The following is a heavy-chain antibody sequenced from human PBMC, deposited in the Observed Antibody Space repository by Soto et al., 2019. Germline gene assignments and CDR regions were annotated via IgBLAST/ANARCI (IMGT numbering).Heavy chain of an antibody. J-gene: IGHJ6*02. CDR1: GFTFNEHA. D-gene: IGHD4-17*01. CDR2: ISGKGGKM. Sequence: EVQLVESGGGWVQPGRSLRLSCAASGFTFNEHAMHWVRQVAGKGLEWVSGISGKGGKMGYADSVKGRFTISRDNAKNSLSLQMNSLTTEDTALYFCAGDYLRHNSLNGNYYSYGMDVWGQGTTVTVSS. CDR3: AGDYLRHNSLNGNYYSYGMDV. V-gene: IGHV3-9*01.